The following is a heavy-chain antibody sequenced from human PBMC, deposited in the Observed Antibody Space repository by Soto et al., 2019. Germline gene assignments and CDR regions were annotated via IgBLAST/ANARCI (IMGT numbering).Heavy chain of an antibody. CDR3: AKNYFFDS. J-gene: IGHJ4*02. Sequence: EVQLLESGGGLVQPGESLRLSCAASGFTFSSYAMSWARQAPGKGLEWVSSIGVSSDAYYADSVKRRFTISRDNSRNTLYLQMNSLRAEDTALYYCAKNYFFDSWGQGTLVTVSS. CDR2: IGVSSDA. CDR1: GFTFSSYA. V-gene: IGHV3-23*01.